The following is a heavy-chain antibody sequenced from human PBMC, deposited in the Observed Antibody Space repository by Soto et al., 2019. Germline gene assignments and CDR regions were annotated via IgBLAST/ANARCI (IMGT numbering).Heavy chain of an antibody. CDR2: ISAYNGNT. CDR1: GYTFTSYG. V-gene: IGHV1-18*01. J-gene: IGHJ3*02. Sequence: QVQLVQSGAEVKKPGASVKVSCKASGYTFTSYGISWVRQAPGQGLEWMGWISAYNGNTNYAQKLQGRVTMTTDTSTSTAYMELRSLRSDDTAVYYCARGRRGYDFWSGYYDDAFDIWGQGTMVTVSS. D-gene: IGHD3-3*01. CDR3: ARGRRGYDFWSGYYDDAFDI.